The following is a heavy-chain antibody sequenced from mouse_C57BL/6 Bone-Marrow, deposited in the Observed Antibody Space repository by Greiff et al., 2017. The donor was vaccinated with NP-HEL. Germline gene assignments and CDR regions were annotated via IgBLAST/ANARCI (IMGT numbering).Heavy chain of an antibody. CDR2: ISYDGSN. CDR3: ARGGVYYYGSSYGAMDY. J-gene: IGHJ4*01. CDR1: GYSITSGYY. D-gene: IGHD1-1*01. V-gene: IGHV3-6*01. Sequence: EVKLQESGPGLVKPSQSLSLTCSVTGYSITSGYYWNWIRQFPGNKLEWMGYISYDGSNNYNPSLKNRISITRDTSKNQFFLKLNSVTTEDTATYYCARGGVYYYGSSYGAMDYWGQGTSVTVSS.